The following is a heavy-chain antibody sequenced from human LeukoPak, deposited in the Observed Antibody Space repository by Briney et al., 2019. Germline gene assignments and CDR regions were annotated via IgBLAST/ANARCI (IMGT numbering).Heavy chain of an antibody. Sequence: PGGSLRLSCAASGFTVSSNYMSWVRQAPGKGLGWVSVIYSGGSTYYADSVKGRFTISRDNSKNTLYLQMNSLRAEDTAVYYCARDHYYDSSGYYRFDYWGQGTLVTVSS. V-gene: IGHV3-53*01. J-gene: IGHJ4*02. D-gene: IGHD3-22*01. CDR3: ARDHYYDSSGYYRFDY. CDR1: GFTVSSNY. CDR2: IYSGGST.